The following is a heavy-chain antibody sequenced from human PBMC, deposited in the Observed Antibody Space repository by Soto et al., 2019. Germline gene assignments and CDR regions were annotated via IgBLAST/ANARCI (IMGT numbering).Heavy chain of an antibody. CDR2: ISTSGRTI. CDR1: GFTFSSYE. V-gene: IGHV3-48*03. CDR3: AREKLSGYDVDYYYGMDV. D-gene: IGHD5-12*01. J-gene: IGHJ6*02. Sequence: PGGSLRLSCAASGFTFSSYEMNWVRQAPGKGLEWVSYISTSGRTIYYADSVKGRFTISRDTSKNMLYLQMESLRGEDTAVYYCAREKLSGYDVDYYYGMDVWGQGTTVTVSS.